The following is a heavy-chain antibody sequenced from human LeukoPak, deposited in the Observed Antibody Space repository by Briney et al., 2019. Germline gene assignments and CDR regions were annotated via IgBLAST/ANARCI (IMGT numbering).Heavy chain of an antibody. CDR2: IWYDGSNK. Sequence: GRSLRLSCAASGFTFSSYGMHWVRQAPGKGLEWVAVIWYDGSNKYYADSVKGRFTISRDNSKNTVYLQMNSLRAEDTAVYYCARGRSGSYLEEDAFDIWGQGTMVTVSS. D-gene: IGHD1-26*01. V-gene: IGHV3-33*01. J-gene: IGHJ3*02. CDR1: GFTFSSYG. CDR3: ARGRSGSYLEEDAFDI.